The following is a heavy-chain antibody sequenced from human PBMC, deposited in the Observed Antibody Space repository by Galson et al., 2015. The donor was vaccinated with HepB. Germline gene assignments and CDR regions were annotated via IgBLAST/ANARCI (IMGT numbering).Heavy chain of an antibody. CDR1: GDSVSSNSAA. CDR2: TYYRSKWYN. J-gene: IGHJ3*02. CDR3: ARVMDHFVEMATYGAVDI. Sequence: CAISGDSVSSNSAAWNWIRQSPSRGLEWLGRTYYRSKWYNDYAVSVKSRITINPDTSKNQFSLQLNSVTPEDTAVYYCARVMDHFVEMATYGAVDIWGQGTMVTVSS. V-gene: IGHV6-1*01. D-gene: IGHD5-24*01.